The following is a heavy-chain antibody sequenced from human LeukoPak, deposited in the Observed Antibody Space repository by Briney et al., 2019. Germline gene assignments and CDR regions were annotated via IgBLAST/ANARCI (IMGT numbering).Heavy chain of an antibody. V-gene: IGHV4-39*07. Sequence: SETLSLTCTVSGGSISSSTYYWGWIRQPPGKGLEWIGTIYYSGSTYYNPSLKSRVTISMDTSKNQFSLKLSSVTAADTAVYYCARLMVRGARNDYWGQGTLVTVSS. CDR1: GGSISSSTYY. D-gene: IGHD3-10*01. J-gene: IGHJ4*02. CDR2: IYYSGST. CDR3: ARLMVRGARNDY.